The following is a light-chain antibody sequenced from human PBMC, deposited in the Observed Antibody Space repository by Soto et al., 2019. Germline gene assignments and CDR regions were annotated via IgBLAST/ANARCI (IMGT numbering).Light chain of an antibody. CDR1: QSVSTW. Sequence: DIQMTQSPSTLSGSVGDRVTITCRASQSVSTWLAWYQQKPGTAPKVLIYHASNLQSGVPSRFSGSGSGTDFTLTISSLQPEDFATYYCQQSYSTPVTFGQGTRLEIK. CDR2: HAS. J-gene: IGKJ5*01. V-gene: IGKV1-39*01. CDR3: QQSYSTPVT.